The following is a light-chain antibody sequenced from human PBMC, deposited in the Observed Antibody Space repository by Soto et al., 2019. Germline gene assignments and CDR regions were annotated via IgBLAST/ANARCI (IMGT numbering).Light chain of an antibody. V-gene: IGLV2-8*01. CDR2: EVS. Sequence: QSVLTQPPSASGSPGQSVTISCTGTSSDVGGYNYVSWYQQHPGKAPKLMIYEVSKRPSGVPDRFSGSKSGNTASLTVSGLQAEDEADYYCSSYAGSNKAVFGGGTKVTVL. J-gene: IGLJ2*01. CDR3: SSYAGSNKAV. CDR1: SSDVGGYNY.